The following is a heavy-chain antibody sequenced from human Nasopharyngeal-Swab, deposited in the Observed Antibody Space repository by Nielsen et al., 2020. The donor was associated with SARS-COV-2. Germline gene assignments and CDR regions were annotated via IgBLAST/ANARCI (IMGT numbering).Heavy chain of an antibody. CDR2: TYYRSKWYN. CDR1: GDSVSRNSAA. V-gene: IGHV6-1*01. CDR3: AREGHDPVSFDY. J-gene: IGHJ4*02. D-gene: IGHD5-12*01. Sequence: SQTLSLTCAISGDSVSRNSAAWNWLRQSPSRGLEWLGRTYYRSKWYNDYAVSVKSRITINPDTSKNQFSLQLNSVTPEDTAVYYCAREGHDPVSFDYWGQGTLVTVSS.